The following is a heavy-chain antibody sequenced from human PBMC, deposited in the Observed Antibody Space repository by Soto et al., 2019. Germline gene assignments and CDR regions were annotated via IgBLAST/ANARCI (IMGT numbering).Heavy chain of an antibody. CDR1: GGSISSGGYY. CDR3: AREVLADIASNWFDP. D-gene: IGHD2-15*01. CDR2: IYYSGST. J-gene: IGHJ5*02. V-gene: IGHV4-31*03. Sequence: PSETLSLTCTVSGGSISSGGYYWSWIRQHPGKGLEWIGYIYYSGSTYYNPSLKSRVTISVDTSKNQFSLKLSFVTAADTAVYYCAREVLADIASNWFDPWGQGTLVTVSS.